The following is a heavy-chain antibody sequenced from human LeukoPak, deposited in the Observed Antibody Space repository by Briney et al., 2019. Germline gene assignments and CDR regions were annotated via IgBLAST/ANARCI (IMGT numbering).Heavy chain of an antibody. CDR2: VHLGGRT. V-gene: IGHV4-4*02. J-gene: IGHJ4*02. D-gene: IGHD6-25*01. Sequence: SETLSLTCGVSGGSVSSTNWWTWIRQPPGKGLEWIGEVHLGGRTNFNPSLKSRLTMSVDLSENHVSLKLTSVTAADTAVYYCAREGGFYRPLDYSGQGTFVTVSS. CDR1: GGSVSSTNW. CDR3: AREGGFYRPLDY.